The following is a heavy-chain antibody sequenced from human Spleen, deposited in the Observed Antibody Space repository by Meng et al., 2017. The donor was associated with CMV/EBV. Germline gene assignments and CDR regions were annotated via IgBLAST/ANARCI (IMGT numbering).Heavy chain of an antibody. V-gene: IGHV3-7*01. J-gene: IGHJ4*02. Sequence: GESLKISCAASGFPFSTYWMTWVRQAPQKGLEWVANIKQDGSEEYYVDSVKGRFSISRDNAKNTLYLQMNSLRAEDTAVYYCARDGEQQPFDYWGQGTLVTVSS. D-gene: IGHD6-13*01. CDR3: ARDGEQQPFDY. CDR2: IKQDGSEE. CDR1: GFPFSTYW.